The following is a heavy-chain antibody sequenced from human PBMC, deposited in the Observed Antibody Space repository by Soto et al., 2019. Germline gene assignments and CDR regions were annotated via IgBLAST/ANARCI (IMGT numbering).Heavy chain of an antibody. Sequence: GGSLRLSCAASGFSLTDMWMNWVRQAPGMGLEWVGRIKSKADGGTIDYAAPVKGRFTISIDDSKHTLCLQMNSLKTEDSAVYYCTTDSVHCSSTNCPYARGYWGQGTPVTVSS. V-gene: IGHV3-15*01. CDR2: IKSKADGGTI. CDR1: GFSLTDMW. CDR3: TTDSVHCSSTNCPYARGY. D-gene: IGHD2-2*01. J-gene: IGHJ4*02.